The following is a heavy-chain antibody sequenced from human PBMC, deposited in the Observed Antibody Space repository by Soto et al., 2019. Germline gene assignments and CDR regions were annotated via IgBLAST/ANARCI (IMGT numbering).Heavy chain of an antibody. CDR1: GGSIRDFH. V-gene: IGHV4-59*08. Sequence: ETLSLTCTVSGGSIRDFHWSWIRQPPGKGLEWIGSFYFSETTNSDPSLKGRVTVAVDSSKSHFSLKLASVTAEDTAIYYCTRSNTASSSPDYWGQGSLVTVSS. D-gene: IGHD6-13*01. J-gene: IGHJ4*02. CDR2: FYFSETT. CDR3: TRSNTASSSPDY.